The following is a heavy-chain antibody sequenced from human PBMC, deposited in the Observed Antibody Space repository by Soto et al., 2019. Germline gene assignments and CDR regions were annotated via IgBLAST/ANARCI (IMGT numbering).Heavy chain of an antibody. Sequence: QVQLVQSGAEVKKPGASVKVSCKASGYTFTNYGINWVRQAPGQGLEWRVWVNAYNGERRYAQRVQARVIMTSDTSTTTAYMELRSLRSDDTAVYCCSRGTSIPASGDYWGQGTLVTVSS. CDR1: GYTFTNYG. V-gene: IGHV1-18*01. CDR2: VNAYNGER. J-gene: IGHJ4*01. D-gene: IGHD6-6*01. CDR3: SRGTSIPASGDY.